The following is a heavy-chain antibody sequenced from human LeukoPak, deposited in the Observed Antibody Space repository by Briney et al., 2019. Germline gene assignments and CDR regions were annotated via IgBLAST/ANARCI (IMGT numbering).Heavy chain of an antibody. D-gene: IGHD6-19*01. V-gene: IGHV3-33*01. CDR2: IWYDGSSK. CDR3: ARDLFQYSSGWYSPY. CDR1: GFTFSSYG. Sequence: GGSLRLSCAASGFTFSSYGMHWVRQAPGKGLEWVAVIWYDGSSKYYADSVKGRFTISRDNSKNTLYLQMNSLRAEDTAVYYCARDLFQYSSGWYSPYWGQGTLVTVSS. J-gene: IGHJ4*02.